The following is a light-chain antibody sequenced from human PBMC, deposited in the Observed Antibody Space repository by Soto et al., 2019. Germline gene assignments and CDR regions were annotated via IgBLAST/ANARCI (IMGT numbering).Light chain of an antibody. J-gene: IGKJ4*01. Sequence: EIVLTQSPATLSVSPGERATPSCRASHSAASAVAWYQQKPGQAPRLLIYDASTRATGIPARFSGSGSATEFTLTISSLQSEDFAFYSCQQYRDWPGTFGGGTKVDIK. CDR1: HSAASA. CDR3: QQYRDWPGT. CDR2: DAS. V-gene: IGKV3-15*01.